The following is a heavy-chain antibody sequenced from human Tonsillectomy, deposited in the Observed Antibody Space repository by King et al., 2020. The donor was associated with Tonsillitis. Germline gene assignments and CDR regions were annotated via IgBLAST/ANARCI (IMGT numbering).Heavy chain of an antibody. J-gene: IGHJ4*02. CDR2: ISYDGSNI. V-gene: IGHV3-30*18. D-gene: IGHD2-21*01. CDR3: AKAMGDGSTGHFFTY. CDR1: GFTFSGSG. Sequence: VQLVESGGGVVQPGRSLRLSCAASGFTFSGSGINWVRQAPGKGLEWVAVISYDGSNIYYADSVKGRFTISRDNSRNTLYLQMNSLRVEDTAVYYCAKAMGDGSTGHFFTYWGQGTLVPVS.